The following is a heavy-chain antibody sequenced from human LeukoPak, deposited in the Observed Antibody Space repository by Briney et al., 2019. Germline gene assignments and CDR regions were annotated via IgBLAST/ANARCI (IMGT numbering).Heavy chain of an antibody. CDR3: ANLRY. Sequence: HAGGSLRLSCAASGFTFSSYAMSGVRQAPGKGLEGGSAISGGGGSAYYAASVKGRFTISRDNSKNTLYLQMTSLRAEDTAVYYCANLRYWGQGTLVTVSS. CDR1: GFTFSSYA. J-gene: IGHJ4*02. V-gene: IGHV3-23*01. CDR2: ISGGGGSA.